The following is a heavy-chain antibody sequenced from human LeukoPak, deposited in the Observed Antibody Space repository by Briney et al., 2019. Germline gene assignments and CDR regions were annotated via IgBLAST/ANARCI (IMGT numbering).Heavy chain of an antibody. Sequence: PGGSLRLSCAASGFTFSLYSMTWVRQAPGKGLEWVANIAPDGSTQNYVDSLEGRFTISRDNPKNSLYLQMHSLRAEGAAVYYCARVKGGAIDHWGQGTLVTVSS. V-gene: IGHV3-7*01. CDR2: IAPDGSTQ. CDR3: ARVKGGAIDH. CDR1: GFTFSLYS. J-gene: IGHJ4*02. D-gene: IGHD4-17*01.